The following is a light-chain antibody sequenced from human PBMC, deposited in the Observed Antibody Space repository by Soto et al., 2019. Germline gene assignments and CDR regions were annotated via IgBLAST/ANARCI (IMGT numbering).Light chain of an antibody. Sequence: QAVLTQPPSVSGAPGQRVTICCTGADSNIGAGYDVHWYQQLPGTAPKLLIYGNINRPSGVPDRFSGSKSGTSASLAITGLQAEDEDDYYCQFYDSCLSGRQVFGGGTKLTVL. J-gene: IGLJ3*02. CDR2: GNI. CDR1: DSNIGAGYD. CDR3: QFYDSCLSGRQV. V-gene: IGLV1-40*01.